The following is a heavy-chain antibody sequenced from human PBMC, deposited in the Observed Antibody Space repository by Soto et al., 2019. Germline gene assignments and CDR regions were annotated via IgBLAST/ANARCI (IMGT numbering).Heavy chain of an antibody. CDR3: AKDKPFLWFDP. J-gene: IGHJ5*02. Sequence: QVQLVESGGGVVQPGRSLRLSCAASGFTFSSYGMHWVRQAPGKGLEWVAVISYDGSNKYYADSVKGRFTISRDNSKNTLYLQMNSLRAEDTAVYDWAKDKPFLWFDPWGQGTLVTVSS. CDR2: ISYDGSNK. V-gene: IGHV3-30*18. CDR1: GFTFSSYG.